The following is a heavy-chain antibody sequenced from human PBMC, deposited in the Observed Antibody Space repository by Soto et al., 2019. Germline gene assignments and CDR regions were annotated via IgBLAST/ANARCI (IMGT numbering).Heavy chain of an antibody. D-gene: IGHD2-15*01. J-gene: IGHJ6*02. CDR1: GYSCTSYW. CDR3: ARPIKYCSGGSCYYYYYGMDV. CDR2: IDPSDSYT. V-gene: IGHV5-10-1*01. Sequence: ESVKISFKGSGYSCTSYWISWVRQMPGKGLEWMGRIDPSDSYTNYSPSFQGHVTISADKSISTAYLQWSSLKASDSAMYYCARPIKYCSGGSCYYYYYGMDVWGQGTTVTVSS.